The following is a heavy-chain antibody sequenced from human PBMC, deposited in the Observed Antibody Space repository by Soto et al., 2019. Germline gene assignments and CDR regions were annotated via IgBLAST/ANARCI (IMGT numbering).Heavy chain of an antibody. V-gene: IGHV3-74*01. CDR1: GFTFSSYW. CDR2: INSDGSST. J-gene: IGHJ6*02. D-gene: IGHD2-2*01. CDR3: ARDRRYCSSTSCYYYYGMDV. Sequence: GGSLRLSCAASGFTFSSYWMHWVRQAPGKGLVWVSRINSDGSSTSYADSVKGRFTISRDNAKNTLYLQMNSLRAEDTAVYYCARDRRYCSSTSCYYYYGMDVWGQGTTVTVSS.